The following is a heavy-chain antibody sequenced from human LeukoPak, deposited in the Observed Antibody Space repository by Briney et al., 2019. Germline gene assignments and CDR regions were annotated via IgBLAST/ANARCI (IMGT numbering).Heavy chain of an antibody. Sequence: GASVKVSCKASGYTFTSYGISWVRQAPGQGLEWMGWISAYNGNTHYAQKLQGRVTMTRNTSISTAYMELSSLRSEDTAVYYCASLRRNGSGSYRYYYYGMDVWGQGTTVTVSS. J-gene: IGHJ6*02. CDR2: ISAYNGNT. CDR1: GYTFTSYG. V-gene: IGHV1-18*01. D-gene: IGHD3-10*01. CDR3: ASLRRNGSGSYRYYYYGMDV.